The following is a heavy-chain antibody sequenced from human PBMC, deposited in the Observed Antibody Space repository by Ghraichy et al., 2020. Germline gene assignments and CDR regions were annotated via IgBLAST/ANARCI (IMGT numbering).Heavy chain of an antibody. D-gene: IGHD3-22*01. CDR1: GGSISSGGYY. Sequence: SETLSLTCTVSGGSISSGGYYWSWIRQHPGKGLEWIGYIYYSGSTYYNPSLKSRVTISVDTSKNQFSLKLSSVTAADTAVYYCARGLTYYYDSSGRWFDYWGQGTLVTVSS. CDR3: ARGLTYYYDSSGRWFDY. CDR2: IYYSGST. J-gene: IGHJ4*02. V-gene: IGHV4-31*03.